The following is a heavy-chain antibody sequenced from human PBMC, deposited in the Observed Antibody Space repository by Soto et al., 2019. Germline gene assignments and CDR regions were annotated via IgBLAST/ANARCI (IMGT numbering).Heavy chain of an antibody. CDR1: GGSISSGGYY. Sequence: SETLSLTCTVSGGSISSGGYYWSWIRQHPWKGLEWIGYIYYSGSTYYNPSLKSRVTISVDTSKNQFSLKLSSVTAADTAVYYCARAKRDRSWFDPWGQGTLVNVSS. J-gene: IGHJ5*02. CDR2: IYYSGST. V-gene: IGHV4-31*03. CDR3: ARAKRDRSWFDP.